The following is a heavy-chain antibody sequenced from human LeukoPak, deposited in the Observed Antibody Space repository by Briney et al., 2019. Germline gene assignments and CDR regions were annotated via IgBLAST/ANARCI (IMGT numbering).Heavy chain of an antibody. CDR3: ARGAYDILTGPYYFDY. CDR2: IYYSGST. Sequence: KPSETLSLTCTVSGGSISSYYWSWIRQPPGKGLEWIGYIYYSGSTNYNPSLKSRVTISVDTSKNQFSLKLSSVTAADTAVYYCARGAYDILTGPYYFDYWGQGTLVTVSS. D-gene: IGHD3-9*01. J-gene: IGHJ4*02. V-gene: IGHV4-59*08. CDR1: GGSISSYY.